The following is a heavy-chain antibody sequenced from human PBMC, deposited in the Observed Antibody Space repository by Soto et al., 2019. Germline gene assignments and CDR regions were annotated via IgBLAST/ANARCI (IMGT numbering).Heavy chain of an antibody. CDR2: FHWTGDK. J-gene: IGHJ4*02. CDR3: AHRRGYGSGNFYFDF. CDR1: GSSPSPSGER. D-gene: IGHD3-10*01. Sequence: QITLKEFVPRLVKPPQPSPLTCTFSGSSPSPSGERGGWFRQSPGKALGWVALFHWTGDKGYGPSLESRLTITKDTSKNQVVLTMTNMDPVDTATYFCAHRRGYGSGNFYFDFWGQGTLVTVSS. V-gene: IGHV2-5*01.